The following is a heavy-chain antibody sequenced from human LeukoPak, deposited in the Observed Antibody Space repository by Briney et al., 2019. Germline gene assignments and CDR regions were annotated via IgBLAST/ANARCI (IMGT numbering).Heavy chain of an antibody. CDR2: ISGSGGST. D-gene: IGHD2-2*01. J-gene: IGHJ4*02. V-gene: IGHV3-23*01. CDR3: AKAGRYCSSTSCSNFDY. Sequence: GGSLRLSCAASGFTFSNYALSWVRQAPGKGLEWVSDISGSGGSTYYADSVKGRFTISRDNSKNTLYLQMNSLRAEDTAVYYCAKAGRYCSSTSCSNFDYWGQGTLVTVSS. CDR1: GFTFSNYA.